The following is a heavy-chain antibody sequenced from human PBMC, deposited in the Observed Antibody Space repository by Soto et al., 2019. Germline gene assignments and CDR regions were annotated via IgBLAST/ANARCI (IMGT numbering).Heavy chain of an antibody. D-gene: IGHD3-10*01. Sequence: VQLLESGGGLGQPGGSLRLSCAASGFTFSSYAMSWVRQAPGKGLEWVSANSGSGGSTYYADSVKGRLTISRDNSKDTLSLQMNSMRAEDTAVDYCAKEGFVEPFDYWGQGTLVTVSS. CDR3: AKEGFVEPFDY. CDR2: NSGSGGST. J-gene: IGHJ4*02. CDR1: GFTFSSYA. V-gene: IGHV3-23*01.